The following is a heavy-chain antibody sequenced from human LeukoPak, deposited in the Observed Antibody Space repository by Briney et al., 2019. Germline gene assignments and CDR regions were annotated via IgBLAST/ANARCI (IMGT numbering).Heavy chain of an antibody. Sequence: SVKVSCEASGGTFSSYAISWVRQAPGQGLEWMGGIIPIFGTANYAQKFQGRVTITADESTSTAYMELSSLRSEDTAVYYCARDARTAMVTSYNWFDPWGQGTLVTVSS. V-gene: IGHV1-69*13. CDR1: GGTFSSYA. CDR3: ARDARTAMVTSYNWFDP. J-gene: IGHJ5*02. CDR2: IIPIFGTA. D-gene: IGHD5-18*01.